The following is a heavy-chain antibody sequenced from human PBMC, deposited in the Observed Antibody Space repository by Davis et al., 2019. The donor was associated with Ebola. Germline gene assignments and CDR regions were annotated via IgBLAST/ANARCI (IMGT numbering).Heavy chain of an antibody. Sequence: MPSETLSLTCAVSGGSISSGGYSWSWIRQPPGKGLEWIGYIYYSGSTYYNPSLKSRVTISVDTSKNQFSLKLSSVTAADTAVYYCARREYSSSYFDYWGQGTLVTVSS. CDR2: IYYSGST. CDR3: ARREYSSSYFDY. D-gene: IGHD6-13*01. CDR1: GGSISSGGYS. J-gene: IGHJ4*02. V-gene: IGHV4-30-4*07.